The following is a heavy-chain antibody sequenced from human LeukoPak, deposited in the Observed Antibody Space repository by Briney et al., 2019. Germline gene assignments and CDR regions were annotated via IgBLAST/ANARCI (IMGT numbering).Heavy chain of an antibody. J-gene: IGHJ6*03. CDR2: INHSGST. D-gene: IGHD2-15*01. CDR1: GGSFSGYY. V-gene: IGHV4-34*01. CDR3: ARGVRQCSGGSCYQYYYYYYMDV. Sequence: PSETLSLTCAVYGGSFSGYYWSWIRRPPGKGLEWIGEINHSGSTNYNPSLKSRVTISVDTSKNQFSLKLSSVTAADTAVYYCARGVRQCSGGSCYQYYYYYYMDVWGKGTTVTVSS.